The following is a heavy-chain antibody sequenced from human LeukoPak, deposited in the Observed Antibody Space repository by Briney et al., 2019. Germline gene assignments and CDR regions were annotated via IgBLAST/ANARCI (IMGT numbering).Heavy chain of an antibody. CDR2: IYTSGST. Sequence: PSETLSLTCTVSGGSISSYYWSWIRQPAGKGLEWIGRIYTSGSTNYNPSLKSRVTMSVDTSKNQFSLKLSSVTAADTAVYYCARDRGYSGYDTFDYWGQGTRVTVSS. V-gene: IGHV4-4*07. J-gene: IGHJ4*02. CDR1: GGSISSYY. CDR3: ARDRGYSGYDTFDY. D-gene: IGHD5-12*01.